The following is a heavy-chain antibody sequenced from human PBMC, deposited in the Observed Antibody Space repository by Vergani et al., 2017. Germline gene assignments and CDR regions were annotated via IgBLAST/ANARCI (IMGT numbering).Heavy chain of an antibody. CDR1: GYTFTGYY. D-gene: IGHD3-10*01. Sequence: QVQLVQSGAEVEKPGASVKVSCKASGYTFTGYYMHWVRQAPGQGLEWMGWINPNSGGTNYAQKFQGRVTMTRDTSISTAYMELSRLRSDDTAVYYCARVSGKGKYGSESQRPYDDDGMDVWGQGTTVTVSS. J-gene: IGHJ6*02. CDR2: INPNSGGT. CDR3: ARVSGKGKYGSESQRPYDDDGMDV. V-gene: IGHV1-2*02.